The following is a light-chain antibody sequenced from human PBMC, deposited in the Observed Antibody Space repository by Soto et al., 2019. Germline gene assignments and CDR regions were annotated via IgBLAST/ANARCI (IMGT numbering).Light chain of an antibody. CDR2: DAS. Sequence: DIVLTQSPATLSLSPGERATLSCRASQSISSYLAWYQQKPGQAPRLLIYDASNRATGIPARFSGSGSGTDFTLTISSLEPEDFAVYYCQLRSNWPPALTFGGGTKVDIK. V-gene: IGKV3-11*01. J-gene: IGKJ4*01. CDR1: QSISSY. CDR3: QLRSNWPPALT.